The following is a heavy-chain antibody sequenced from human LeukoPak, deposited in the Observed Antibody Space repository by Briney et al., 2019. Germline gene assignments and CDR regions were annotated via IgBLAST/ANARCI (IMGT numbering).Heavy chain of an antibody. CDR1: GFTFSSYG. CDR2: ISYDGSNK. V-gene: IGHV3-30*18. J-gene: IGHJ4*02. Sequence: GGSLRLSCAASGFTFSSYGMHWVRQAPGKGLEWVAVISYDGSNKYYADSVRGRFTISRDNSKNTLYLQINSLRAEDTAVYYCAKVDRRELGPYYFDYWGQGTLVTVSS. CDR3: AKVDRRELGPYYFDY. D-gene: IGHD3-16*02.